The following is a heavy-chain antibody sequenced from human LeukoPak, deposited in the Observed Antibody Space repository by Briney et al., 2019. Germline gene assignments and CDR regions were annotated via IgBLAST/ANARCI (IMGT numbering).Heavy chain of an antibody. V-gene: IGHV4-39*01. Sequence: NPSETLSLTWTVWGGSISSSTYYWGWIRQPPGKGLEWIGSIYYSGNIYYNPSLKSRVTLSVDTSKNHFSLKLSSVTAADTALYYCARHPLRRVGAPFHAFDIWGQGTMVTVSS. CDR1: GGSISSSTYY. CDR2: IYYSGNI. D-gene: IGHD1-26*01. CDR3: ARHPLRRVGAPFHAFDI. J-gene: IGHJ3*02.